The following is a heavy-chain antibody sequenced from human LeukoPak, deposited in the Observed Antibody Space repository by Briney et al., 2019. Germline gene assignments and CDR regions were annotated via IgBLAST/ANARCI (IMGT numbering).Heavy chain of an antibody. J-gene: IGHJ6*03. CDR2: INTDGSST. Sequence: GGSLRLSCAASGFTFSSYWMHWVRQAPGKGLVWVSRINTDGSSTSYADSVKGRFTISRDNAKNTLYLQMNSLRAEDTAVYYCARDRDYDHYYYMDVWGKGTTVTVSS. V-gene: IGHV3-74*01. CDR3: ARDRDYDHYYYMDV. CDR1: GFTFSSYW.